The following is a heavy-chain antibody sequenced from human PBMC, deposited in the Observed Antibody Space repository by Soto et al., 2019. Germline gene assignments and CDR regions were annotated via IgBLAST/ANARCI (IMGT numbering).Heavy chain of an antibody. D-gene: IGHD2-2*01. CDR2: IYTSGST. Sequence: LETLSLTCTVSGGSTSGYFWTWIRQPAGTGLDWIGHIYTSGSTNYNPSLKSRLTMSVDTSKNQFSLKLSSVTAADTAVYYCARIIVAAAYFDFWGQGPLVTVS. CDR3: ARIIVAAAYFDF. J-gene: IGHJ4*02. CDR1: GGSTSGYF. V-gene: IGHV4-4*07.